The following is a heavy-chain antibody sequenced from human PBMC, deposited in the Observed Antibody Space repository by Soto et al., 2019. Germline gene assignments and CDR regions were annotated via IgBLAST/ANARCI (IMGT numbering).Heavy chain of an antibody. CDR2: INSDGSST. J-gene: IGHJ3*01. CDR1: GFTFGSYW. Sequence: GGSLRLSCAASGFTFGSYWMHWVRQAPGKGLVWVSRINSDGSSTSYADSVKGRFTISRDNAKNTLYLQMNSLRAEDTAVYYCERVYCGNYVRSAFDVRGQGTIVTVPS. V-gene: IGHV3-74*01. D-gene: IGHD4-17*01. CDR3: ERVYCGNYVRSAFDV.